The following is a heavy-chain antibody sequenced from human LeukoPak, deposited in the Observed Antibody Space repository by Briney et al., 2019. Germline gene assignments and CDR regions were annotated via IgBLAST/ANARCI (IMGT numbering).Heavy chain of an antibody. Sequence: ASVKVSCKASGYSFTSYYMHWVRQAPGQGLEWMGIINPSGGSTTSAQKLQGRVTMTSDTSTSTVYMELRSLRSEDTAVYYCAKLRVRGGATGAFDYWGQGTLVTVSS. CDR3: AKLRVRGGATGAFDY. V-gene: IGHV1-46*01. CDR1: GYSFTSYY. CDR2: INPSGGST. J-gene: IGHJ4*02. D-gene: IGHD1-26*01.